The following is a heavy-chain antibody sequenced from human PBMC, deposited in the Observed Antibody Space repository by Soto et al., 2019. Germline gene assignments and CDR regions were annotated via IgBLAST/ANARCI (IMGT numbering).Heavy chain of an antibody. D-gene: IGHD2-2*01. CDR3: ATVLRSSTSRGSDFDP. CDR2: IYTSGST. Sequence: SETLSLTCTVSGGSISSYYWSWIRQPAGKGLEWIGRIYTSGSTNYNPSLKSRVTMTGDTSITTAYLEVKKLRSDDTAVYYCATVLRSSTSRGSDFDPWGQGTQVTVSS. V-gene: IGHV4-4*07. CDR1: GGSISSYY. J-gene: IGHJ5*02.